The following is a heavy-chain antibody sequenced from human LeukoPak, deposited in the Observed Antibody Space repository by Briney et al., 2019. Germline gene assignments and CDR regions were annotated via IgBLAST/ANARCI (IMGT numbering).Heavy chain of an antibody. D-gene: IGHD6-19*01. V-gene: IGHV3-7*01. CDR3: AIFTSGWYQYYYYYYMDV. CDR1: GSTFSSYC. Sequence: GVSLRLSCAASGSTFSSYCMSWVRQAPGKGLEWVATILEEGTERYYVDSVKGRFSISRDNAKNSLYLQMNSLRAEDTAVYYCAIFTSGWYQYYYYYYMDVWGTGTTVTVSS. J-gene: IGHJ6*03. CDR2: ILEEGTER.